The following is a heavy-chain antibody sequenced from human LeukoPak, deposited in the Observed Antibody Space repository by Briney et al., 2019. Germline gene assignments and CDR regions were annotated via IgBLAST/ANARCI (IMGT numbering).Heavy chain of an antibody. J-gene: IGHJ4*02. CDR2: IGYNGET. CDR3: ARENMTYELEYLDY. CDR1: GDSLTGYY. Sequence: SETLSLTCGVSGDSLTGYYYNWIRRSPGKGLEWIGYIGYNGETKSNPSLTSRVTMSVDTSKKQVSLKLNSVTAADTALYYCARENMTYELEYLDYWRQGILVTVSS. V-gene: IGHV4-59*01. D-gene: IGHD1-1*01.